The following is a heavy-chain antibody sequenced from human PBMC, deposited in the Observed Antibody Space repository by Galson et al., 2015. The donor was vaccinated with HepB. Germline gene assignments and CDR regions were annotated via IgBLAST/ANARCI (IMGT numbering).Heavy chain of an antibody. J-gene: IGHJ6*03. CDR3: ARHWSLGSGSYDYYYYMDV. D-gene: IGHD3-10*01. CDR1: GYGFTSYW. Sequence: QSGAEVKKPGESLKVSCKGSGYGFTSYWIGWVRQMPGKGLEWVGIIYPGDSDTRYSPSFQGQVTISADKSISTAYLQWSSLKASDTAMYYCARHWSLGSGSYDYYYYMDVWGKGTTVTVSS. V-gene: IGHV5-51*01. CDR2: IYPGDSDT.